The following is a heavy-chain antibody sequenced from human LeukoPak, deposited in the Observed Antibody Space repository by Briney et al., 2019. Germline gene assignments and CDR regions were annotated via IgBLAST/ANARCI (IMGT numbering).Heavy chain of an antibody. V-gene: IGHV4-30-2*01. Sequence: SETLSLTCAVSGGSISSGGYSWSWIRQPPGKGLEWIGYTYHSGSTYYNPSLKSRVTISVDRSKNQFSLKLSSVTAADTAVYYCARGRYCSGGSCYHSEDYFDYWGQGTLVTVSS. D-gene: IGHD2-15*01. J-gene: IGHJ4*02. CDR2: TYHSGST. CDR3: ARGRYCSGGSCYHSEDYFDY. CDR1: GGSISSGGYS.